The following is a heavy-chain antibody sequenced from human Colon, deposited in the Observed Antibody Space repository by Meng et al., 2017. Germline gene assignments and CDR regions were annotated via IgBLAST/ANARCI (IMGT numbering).Heavy chain of an antibody. J-gene: IGHJ4*02. V-gene: IGHV6-1*01. CDR1: GYSVSSKTAV. Sequence: QQQVPGPVKPPQTLSLTCAISGYSVSSKTAVWNWIRQSPSRGLEWLGRTYYRAKWNHDYAESLRGRITINPDTSNNQISLQLNSVTPEDTAVYYCTRGLEFYRFEYWGQGTLVTVSS. CDR3: TRGLEFYRFEY. D-gene: IGHD3-16*02. CDR2: TYYRAKWNH.